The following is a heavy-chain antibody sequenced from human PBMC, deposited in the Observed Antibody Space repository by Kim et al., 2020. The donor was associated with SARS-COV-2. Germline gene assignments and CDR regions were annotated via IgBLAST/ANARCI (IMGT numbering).Heavy chain of an antibody. D-gene: IGHD3-3*01. CDR3: ARASRRITIFGVVKGVYYYGMDV. J-gene: IGHJ6*02. CDR1: GGTFSSYA. V-gene: IGHV1-69*13. Sequence: SVKVSCKASGGTFSSYAISRVRQAPGQGLEWMGGIIPIFGTANYAQKFQGRVTITADESTSTAYMELSSLRSEDTAVYYCARASRRITIFGVVKGVYYYGMDVWGQGTTVTVSS. CDR2: IIPIFGTA.